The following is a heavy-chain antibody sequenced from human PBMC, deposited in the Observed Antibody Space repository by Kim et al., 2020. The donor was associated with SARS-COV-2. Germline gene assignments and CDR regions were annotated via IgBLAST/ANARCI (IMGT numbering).Heavy chain of an antibody. J-gene: IGHJ4*02. V-gene: IGHV4-39*01. Sequence: SETLSLTCTVSGGSISSSSYYWGWIRQPPGKGLEWIGSIYYSGSTYYNPSLKSRVTISVDTSKNQFSLKLSSVTAADTAVYYCARQGAAAGDRDYWGQGTLVTVSS. CDR3: ARQGAAAGDRDY. CDR2: IYYSGST. D-gene: IGHD6-13*01. CDR1: GGSISSSSYY.